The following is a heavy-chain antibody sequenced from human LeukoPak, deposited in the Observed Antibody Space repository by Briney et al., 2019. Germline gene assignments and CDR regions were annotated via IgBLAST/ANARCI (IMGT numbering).Heavy chain of an antibody. D-gene: IGHD1-1*01. CDR3: ARNEGVVFRPTSNWFDP. V-gene: IGHV4-59*08. CDR2: IYYSGST. J-gene: IGHJ5*02. CDR1: GGSISSYY. Sequence: SETLSLTCTVSGGSISSYYWSWIRQPPGKGLEWIGYIYYSGSTNYNPSLKSRVTISVDTSKNQFSLKLSSVTAADTAVYYCARNEGVVFRPTSNWFDPWGQGTLVTVSS.